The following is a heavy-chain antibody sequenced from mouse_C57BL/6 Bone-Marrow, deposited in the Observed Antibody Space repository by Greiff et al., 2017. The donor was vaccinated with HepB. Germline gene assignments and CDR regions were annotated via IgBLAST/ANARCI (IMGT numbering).Heavy chain of an antibody. CDR2: IHPNSGST. CDR3: PGDYYGSSPFDY. V-gene: IGHV1-64*01. D-gene: IGHD1-1*01. CDR1: GYTFTSYW. J-gene: IGHJ2*01. Sequence: QVHVKQPGAELVKPGASVKLSCKASGYTFTSYWMHWVKQRPGQGLEWIGMIHPNSGSTNYNEKFKSKATLTVDKSSSTAYMQLSSLTSEDSAVYYCPGDYYGSSPFDYWGQGTTLTVSS.